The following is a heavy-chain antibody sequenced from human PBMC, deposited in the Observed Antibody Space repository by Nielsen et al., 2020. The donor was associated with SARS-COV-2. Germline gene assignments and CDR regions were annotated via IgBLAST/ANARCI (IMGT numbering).Heavy chain of an antibody. D-gene: IGHD7-27*01. Sequence: GGSLTLSCKGSGYSFTSYWIGWVRQMPGKGLEWMGIIYPGDSDTRYSPSFQGQVTISADKSISTAYLQWSSLKASDTAMYYCARHDNWGEWYFDLWGRGTLVTVSS. CDR3: ARHDNWGEWYFDL. CDR2: IYPGDSDT. J-gene: IGHJ2*01. CDR1: GYSFTSYW. V-gene: IGHV5-51*01.